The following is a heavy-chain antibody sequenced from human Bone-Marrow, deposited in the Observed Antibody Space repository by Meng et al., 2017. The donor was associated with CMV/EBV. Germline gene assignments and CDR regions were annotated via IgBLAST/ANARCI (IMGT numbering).Heavy chain of an antibody. Sequence: QVQLLQSGREVQKPGASVLVACRASGYTFTHHGISWIRQAPGQGLEWLGWISCYNGDTIYAQKVQGRFTMTMDKSASTAYMDLRSLRSDDTAIYYCARDPSNTSGRYAYFDSWGQGTLVTVSS. CDR1: GYTFTHHG. CDR3: ARDPSNTSGRYAYFDS. V-gene: IGHV1-18*01. D-gene: IGHD6-19*01. J-gene: IGHJ4*02. CDR2: ISCYNGDT.